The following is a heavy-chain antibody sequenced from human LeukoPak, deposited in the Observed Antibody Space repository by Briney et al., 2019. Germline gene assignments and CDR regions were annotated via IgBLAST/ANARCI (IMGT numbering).Heavy chain of an antibody. J-gene: IGHJ4*02. CDR2: IYTSGST. D-gene: IGHD3-16*01. V-gene: IGHV4-61*02. CDR3: AGGGRADDY. CDR1: GGSLSSGSYY. Sequence: PSQTLSLTCTVSGGSLSSGSYYWSWIRQPAGKGLEWIGRIYTSGSTNYNPSLKSRVTISADTSKNQFSLKLSSVTAADTAVYYCAGGGRADDYWGQGTLVTVSS.